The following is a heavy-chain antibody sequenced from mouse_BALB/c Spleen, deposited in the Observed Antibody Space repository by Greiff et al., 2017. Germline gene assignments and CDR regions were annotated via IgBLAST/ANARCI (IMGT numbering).Heavy chain of an antibody. CDR2: IAPGSGST. CDR3: ARSELPYDAMDY. CDR1: GYTFTSYC. Sequence: DLVKPGDSVKLSCTASGYTFTSYCFNWIKQRPGQGLEWIGRIAPGSGSTYYNEMFKGKATLTVDTSSSTAYIQLSSLSSEDSAVYFCARSELPYDAMDYWGQGTSVTVSS. J-gene: IGHJ4*01. V-gene: IGHV1S41*01.